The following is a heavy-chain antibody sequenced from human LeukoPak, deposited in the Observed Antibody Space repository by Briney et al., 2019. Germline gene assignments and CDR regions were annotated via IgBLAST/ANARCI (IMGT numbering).Heavy chain of an antibody. D-gene: IGHD1-1*01. CDR2: ISYSGRT. CDR3: ARSTTYVDAFDI. J-gene: IGHJ3*02. Sequence: LETLSLTCSVSGGSVSGSSYFWGWVRQPPGKGLERIGSISYSGRTYDSPSLESRLTMSVDTSKRQFSLKLTSVTAADTAVYYCARSTTYVDAFDIWGQGTMVTVSS. CDR1: GGSVSGSSYF. V-gene: IGHV4-39*01.